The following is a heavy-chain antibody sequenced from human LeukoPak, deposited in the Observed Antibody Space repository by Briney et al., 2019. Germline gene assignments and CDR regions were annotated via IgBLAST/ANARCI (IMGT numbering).Heavy chain of an antibody. CDR2: IYYSGST. CDR1: GGSISSSSYY. Sequence: SETLSLTCTVSGGSISSSSYYWGWIRQPPGKGLEWIGGIYYSGSTYYNPSLKSRVTISVDTSKNQFSLKLSSVTAADTAVYYCADAGIADAFDIWGQGTMVTVSS. D-gene: IGHD6-13*01. J-gene: IGHJ3*02. CDR3: ADAGIADAFDI. V-gene: IGHV4-39*01.